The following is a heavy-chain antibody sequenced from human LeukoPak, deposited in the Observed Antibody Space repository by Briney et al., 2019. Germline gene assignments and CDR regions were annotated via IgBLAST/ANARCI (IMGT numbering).Heavy chain of an antibody. D-gene: IGHD3-16*01. CDR1: GYTFTSYG. CDR2: ISAYNGNT. CDR3: ARNTMITFGGVINGVDY. V-gene: IGHV1-18*01. Sequence: ASVKVSCKASGYTFTSYGISWVRQAPGQGLEWMGWISAYNGNTNYAQKLQGRVTMTTDTSTSTAYMELRSLRSDDTAVYYCARNTMITFGGVINGVDYWGQGTLVTVSS. J-gene: IGHJ4*02.